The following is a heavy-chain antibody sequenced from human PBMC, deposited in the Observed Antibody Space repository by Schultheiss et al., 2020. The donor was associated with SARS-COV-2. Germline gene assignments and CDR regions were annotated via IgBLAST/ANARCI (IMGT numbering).Heavy chain of an antibody. D-gene: IGHD3-16*02. CDR1: GFTFSSYA. CDR2: ISGSGGST. Sequence: GGSLRLSCAASGFTFSSYAMSWVRQAPGKGLEWVSAISGSGGSTYYADSVKGRFTISRDNSKNTLYLQMNSLRAEDTAVYYCARDLGYDYVWGSYRSSYGMDVWGQGTTVTVSS. CDR3: ARDLGYDYVWGSYRSSYGMDV. V-gene: IGHV3-23*01. J-gene: IGHJ6*02.